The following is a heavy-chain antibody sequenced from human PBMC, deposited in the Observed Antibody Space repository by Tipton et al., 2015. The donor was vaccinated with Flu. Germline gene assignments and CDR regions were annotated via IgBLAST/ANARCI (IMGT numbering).Heavy chain of an antibody. CDR3: ARSTVVMVHAIRTLRGHGVDV. CDR1: GGSLKSDNYY. J-gene: IGHJ6*02. CDR2: IHYSGST. D-gene: IGHD2-8*01. Sequence: TLSLTCTVSGGSLKSDNYYWTWIRQHPEKGLEWIGHIHYSGSTHYNPSLKSRLAISLDTSKYQLSLRLSSVTAADTAVYYCARSTVVMVHAIRTLRGHGVDVWGQGTTVTVSS. V-gene: IGHV4-31*03.